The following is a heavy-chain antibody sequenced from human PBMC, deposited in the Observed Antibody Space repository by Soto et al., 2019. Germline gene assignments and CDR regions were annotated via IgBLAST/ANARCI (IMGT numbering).Heavy chain of an antibody. J-gene: IGHJ6*02. V-gene: IGHV4-31*03. CDR3: ARVFWPDYYYGMDV. CDR2: IYYSGTT. Sequence: QVQLQESGPGLVKPSETLSVTCTISGGSISSGGYYWGWIRQFPGKGLEWIGYIYYSGTTYYNPSLKSRITISVDMSENHFSLKLTSVTAADTAVYYGARVFWPDYYYGMDVWGQGTTVTVSS. CDR1: GGSISSGGYY.